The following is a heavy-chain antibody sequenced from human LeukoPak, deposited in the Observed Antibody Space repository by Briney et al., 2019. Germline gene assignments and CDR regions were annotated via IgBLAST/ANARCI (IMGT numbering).Heavy chain of an antibody. D-gene: IGHD6-13*01. CDR3: AREDSSSWSYYYYYYGMDV. J-gene: IGHJ6*02. CDR2: MNPNSGNT. V-gene: IGHV1-8*01. Sequence: ASVKVSCKASGYTFTSYDINWVRQATGQGLEWMGWMNPNSGNTGYAQKFQGRVTMTRNTSISTAYMELSSLRSEDTAVYYCAREDSSSWSYYYYYYGMDVWGQGTTVTVSS. CDR1: GYTFTSYD.